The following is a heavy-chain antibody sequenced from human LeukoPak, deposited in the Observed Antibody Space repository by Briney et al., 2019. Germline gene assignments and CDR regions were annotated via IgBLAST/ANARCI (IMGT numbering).Heavy chain of an antibody. CDR2: ISWDGGST. CDR3: AKPTSTGYSYGLVY. CDR1: GFTFDDYA. Sequence: GGSLRLSRAASGFTFDDYAMHWVRQAPGKGLEWVSLISWDGGSTYYADSVKGRFTISRDNSKNSLYLQMNSLRAEDTALYYCAKPTSTGYSYGLVYWGQGTLVTVSS. V-gene: IGHV3-43D*04. J-gene: IGHJ4*02. D-gene: IGHD5-18*01.